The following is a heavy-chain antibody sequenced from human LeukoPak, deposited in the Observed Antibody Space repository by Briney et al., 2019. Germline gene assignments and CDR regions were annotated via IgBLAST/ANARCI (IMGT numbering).Heavy chain of an antibody. V-gene: IGHV3-15*01. D-gene: IGHD1-26*01. CDR2: IKSKTDSGTT. J-gene: IGHJ4*02. Sequence: GGSLRLCCAASGFTFSDACRSGVRQAPGRGLEWVVRIKSKTDSGTTDYAAPVKGRFTISREDSKNTLYLQKHSLKTEDTAVYYCTTRGGSFSIFDYWGQGTLVTVSS. CDR3: TTRGGSFSIFDY. CDR1: GFTFSDAC.